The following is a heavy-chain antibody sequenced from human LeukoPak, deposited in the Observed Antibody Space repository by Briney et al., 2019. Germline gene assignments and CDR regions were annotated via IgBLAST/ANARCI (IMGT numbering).Heavy chain of an antibody. CDR1: GFTFSTHT. CDR3: ARSSHYDILTGYSEEDAFDI. J-gene: IGHJ3*02. V-gene: IGHV3-53*01. Sequence: GGSLRLSCVASGFTFSTHTMNWVRQAPGKGLEWVSVIYSGGSTDYADSVKGRFTISRDNSKNTLYLQMNSLRVEDTAVYYCARSSHYDILTGYSEEDAFDIWGQGTMVTVSS. D-gene: IGHD3-9*01. CDR2: IYSGGST.